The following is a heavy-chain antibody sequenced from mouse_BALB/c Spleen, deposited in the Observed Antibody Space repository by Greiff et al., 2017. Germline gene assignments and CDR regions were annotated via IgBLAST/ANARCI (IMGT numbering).Heavy chain of an antibody. CDR2: ISFSGST. V-gene: IGHV3-8*02. Sequence: EVKLMESGPSLVKPSQTLSLTCSVTGDSITSGYWNWIRKFPGNKLEYMGYISFSGSTYYNPSLKSRISITRDTSKNQYYLQLNSVTTEDTATYYCARGGVRLYYAMDYWGQGTSVTVSS. J-gene: IGHJ4*01. D-gene: IGHD2-14*01. CDR1: GDSITSGY. CDR3: ARGGVRLYYAMDY.